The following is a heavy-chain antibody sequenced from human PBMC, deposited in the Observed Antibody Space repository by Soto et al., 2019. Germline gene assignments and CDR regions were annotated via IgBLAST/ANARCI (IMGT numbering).Heavy chain of an antibody. J-gene: IGHJ6*02. D-gene: IGHD3-3*01. Sequence: ASVKVSCKTSAYFFTAYDIHWVRQAPGQGLEWMGWINPNSGNTGYAQKFQGRVTMTRNPSISTAYMELSSRRSEDTAVYYCASGGKGSDCWSGYWSYYYYGMDVWG. CDR3: ASGGKGSDCWSGYWSYYYYGMDV. CDR1: AYFFTAYD. CDR2: INPNSGNT. V-gene: IGHV1-8*02.